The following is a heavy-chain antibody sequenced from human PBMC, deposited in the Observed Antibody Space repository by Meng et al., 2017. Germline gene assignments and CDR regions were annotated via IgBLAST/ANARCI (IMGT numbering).Heavy chain of an antibody. CDR3: ASVNGSGWFGYWYFDL. J-gene: IGHJ2*01. V-gene: IGHV5-51*01. D-gene: IGHD6-19*01. Sequence: GESLKISRKGSGYSFTSYWIGWVRQMPGKGLEWMGIIYPGDSDTRYSPSFQGQVTISADKSISTAYLQWSSLKASDTAMYYCASVNGSGWFGYWYFDLWGRGTLVTVSS. CDR1: GYSFTSYW. CDR2: IYPGDSDT.